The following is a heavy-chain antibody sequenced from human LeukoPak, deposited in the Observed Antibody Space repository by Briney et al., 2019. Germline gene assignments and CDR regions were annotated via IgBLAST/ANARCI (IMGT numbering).Heavy chain of an antibody. J-gene: IGHJ5*02. V-gene: IGHV4-39*01. D-gene: IGHD3-3*01. Sequence: KPSETLSLTCSVSGGSINRTPYYWGWIRQPPGKGLEWLGSINYSGTSYYNPSLESRVTQFIDTSKNQFSLKLSSVTAADTAVYYCARPEGHRFLEWFRWFDPWGQGTLVTVSS. CDR3: ARPEGHRFLEWFRWFDP. CDR1: GGSINRTPYY. CDR2: INYSGTS.